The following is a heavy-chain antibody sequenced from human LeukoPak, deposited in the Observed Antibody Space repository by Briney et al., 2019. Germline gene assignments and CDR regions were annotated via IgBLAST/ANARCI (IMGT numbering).Heavy chain of an antibody. V-gene: IGHV3-33*01. CDR3: SRLGSGWAIDY. D-gene: IGHD6-19*01. Sequence: GGSLRLSCGASGFTFSSYGILWVCQAPGKGLGWVAVIWYDGSNEYYADSVRGRFTISRDNSKNTLYMQMNGLRAEDTAVYYCSRLGSGWAIDYWGQGTLVTVSS. CDR2: IWYDGSNE. J-gene: IGHJ4*02. CDR1: GFTFSSYG.